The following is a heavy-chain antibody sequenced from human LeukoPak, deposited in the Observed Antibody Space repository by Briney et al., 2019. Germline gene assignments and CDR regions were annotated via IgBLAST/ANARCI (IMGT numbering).Heavy chain of an antibody. CDR2: IKQDGSEE. CDR1: GFTFTTYW. V-gene: IGHV3-7*01. Sequence: GGSLRLSCAASGFTFTTYWMMWVRQAPGKGLEWVAKIKQDGSEEYYVDSVRGRFTISRDNAKNSVYLQMNSLRAEDTAVYYCARPDYGASGDYWGQGTLVTVSS. CDR3: ARPDYGASGDY. J-gene: IGHJ4*02. D-gene: IGHD4-17*01.